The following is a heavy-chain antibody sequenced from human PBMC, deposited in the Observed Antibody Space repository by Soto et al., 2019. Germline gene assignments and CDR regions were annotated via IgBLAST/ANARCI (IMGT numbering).Heavy chain of an antibody. CDR2: ISYSGST. CDR3: ARHEPIDY. Sequence: PSETLSLTCTVSGGSISSYFWTWIRQPPGEGLEWIGYISYSGSTNYNPSLKSRVTISVDTSKNQFSLKLSSVTAADTAVYYCARHEPIDYWGQGTLVTVSS. CDR1: GGSISSYF. J-gene: IGHJ4*02. V-gene: IGHV4-59*08.